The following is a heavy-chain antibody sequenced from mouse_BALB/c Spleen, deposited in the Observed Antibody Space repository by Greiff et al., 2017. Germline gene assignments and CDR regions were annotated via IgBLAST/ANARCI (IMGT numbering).Heavy chain of an antibody. J-gene: IGHJ3*01. CDR1: GFSFTSYG. CDR2: IWSGGST. V-gene: IGHV2-2*02. CDR3: ARRENYDYDEDWFAY. Sequence: VHLVESGPGLVQPSQSLSITCTVSGFSFTSYGVHWVRQSPGKGLEWLGVIWSGGSTDYNAAFISRLSISKDNSKSQVFFKMNSLQANDTAIYYCARRENYDYDEDWFAYWGQGTLVTVSA. D-gene: IGHD2-4*01.